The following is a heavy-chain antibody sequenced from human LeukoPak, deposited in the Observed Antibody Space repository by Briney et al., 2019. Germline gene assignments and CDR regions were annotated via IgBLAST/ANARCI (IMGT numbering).Heavy chain of an antibody. D-gene: IGHD3-10*01. CDR1: RGSASSCSYY. Sequence: SETLSLTCTVSRGSASSCSYYWSWIRQPPGKGLEWIGYIYYKGNTNYSPSLTSRVTISLDTSKNQFSLKLSSLTAADTAVYYCAWSYSSGSYYSPFDPWGQGTLVTVSS. V-gene: IGHV4-61*01. CDR2: IYYKGNT. CDR3: AWSYSSGSYYSPFDP. J-gene: IGHJ5*02.